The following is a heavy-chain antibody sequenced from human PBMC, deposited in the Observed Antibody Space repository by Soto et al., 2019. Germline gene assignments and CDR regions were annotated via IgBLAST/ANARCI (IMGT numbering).Heavy chain of an antibody. CDR3: ARDLSRDSSPKFDP. CDR1: GVSFNSYF. CDR2: ATPYGRS. J-gene: IGHJ5*02. D-gene: IGHD3-22*01. V-gene: IGHV4-34*02. Sequence: QVQLQQWGAGLLKPSETLSLTCAVYGVSFNSYFWNWVRQPPGKGLEWIGEATPYGRSNYNPSLKSRVTMSVDTSKNQFSLKLSSVTAADTAVYYCARDLSRDSSPKFDPWGQGTLVTVSS.